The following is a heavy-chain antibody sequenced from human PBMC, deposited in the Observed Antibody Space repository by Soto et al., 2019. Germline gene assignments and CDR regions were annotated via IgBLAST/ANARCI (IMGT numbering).Heavy chain of an antibody. CDR3: ARGSGEEQYYYYGMDV. Sequence: GGSLRLSCAASGFTFSSYAMHWVRQAPGKGLEWVAVISYDGSNKYYADSVKGQFTNSRDNSKYTLYLQMNSLRAEDTAVYYCARGSGEEQYYYYGMDVWGQGTTVTVSS. CDR1: GFTFSSYA. CDR2: ISYDGSNK. J-gene: IGHJ6*02. V-gene: IGHV3-30-3*01. D-gene: IGHD3-10*01.